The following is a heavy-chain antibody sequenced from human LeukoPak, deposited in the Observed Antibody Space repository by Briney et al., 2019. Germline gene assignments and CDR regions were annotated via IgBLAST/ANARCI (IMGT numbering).Heavy chain of an antibody. CDR2: IYSGGST. CDR3: ARDPYNSGSSYFDY. V-gene: IGHV3-53*01. Sequence: PGGSLRLSCAVSGLTVSSNYMSWVRQAPGKGLEWVSAIYSGGSTFYADSVKGRFTISRDNSKNTLYLQMNSLRAEDTAVYYCARDPYNSGSSYFDYWGQATLVTVSS. D-gene: IGHD3-10*01. J-gene: IGHJ4*02. CDR1: GLTVSSNY.